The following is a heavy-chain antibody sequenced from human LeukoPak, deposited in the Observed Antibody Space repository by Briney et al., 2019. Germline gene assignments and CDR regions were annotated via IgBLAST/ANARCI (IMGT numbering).Heavy chain of an antibody. Sequence: SETLSLTCTVSGGSISSYYWSWIRQPPGKGLEWIGYIYYSGSTNYNPSLKSRVTISVDTSKNQFSLKLSSVTAADTAVYYCARGSTYYYDSSGYNHLDYWGQGTLVTVSS. CDR3: ARGSTYYYDSSGYNHLDY. CDR1: GGSISSYY. V-gene: IGHV4-59*01. J-gene: IGHJ4*02. CDR2: IYYSGST. D-gene: IGHD3-22*01.